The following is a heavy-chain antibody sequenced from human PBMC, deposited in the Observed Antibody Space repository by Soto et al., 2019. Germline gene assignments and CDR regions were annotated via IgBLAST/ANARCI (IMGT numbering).Heavy chain of an antibody. J-gene: IGHJ4*02. V-gene: IGHV4-34*01. CDR1: GGSFSGYY. CDR2: INHSGST. Sequence: SETLSLTCAVYGGSFSGYYWSWIRQPPGKGLEWIGEINHSGSTNYNPSLKSRVTISVDTSKNQFSLKLSSVTAADTAVYYCASGHYGSGSTYWGQGTLVTSPQ. CDR3: ASGHYGSGSTY. D-gene: IGHD3-10*01.